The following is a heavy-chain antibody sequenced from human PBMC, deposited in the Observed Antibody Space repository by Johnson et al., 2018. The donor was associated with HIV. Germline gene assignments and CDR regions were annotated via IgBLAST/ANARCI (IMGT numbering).Heavy chain of an antibody. D-gene: IGHD6-13*01. CDR2: ISHDGSKK. V-gene: IGHV3-30*18. CDR1: GFTFSSYG. Sequence: QVQLVESGGGVVQPGRSLRLSCAASGFTFSSYGMHWVRQAPGKGLEWVAVISHDGSKKYYVDSVKGRFTISRDNAKNSLYRQMSSLRVEDTAVYYCAKGDSSSWLSAFDIWGQGTMVTVSS. J-gene: IGHJ3*02. CDR3: AKGDSSSWLSAFDI.